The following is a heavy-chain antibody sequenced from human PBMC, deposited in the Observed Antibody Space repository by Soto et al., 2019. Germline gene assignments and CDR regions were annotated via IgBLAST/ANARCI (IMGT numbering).Heavy chain of an antibody. CDR2: IIPIFGTA. D-gene: IGHD2-8*01. V-gene: IGHV1-69*06. CDR3: ARGGRMRNYYYYGMDV. CDR1: GGTFSSYA. J-gene: IGHJ6*02. Sequence: WASVKVSCKASGGTFSSYAISWVRQAPGQGLEWMGGIIPIFGTANYAQKFQGRVTITADKSTSTAYMELSSLRSEDTAVYYCARGGRMRNYYYYGMDVWGQGTTVTVSS.